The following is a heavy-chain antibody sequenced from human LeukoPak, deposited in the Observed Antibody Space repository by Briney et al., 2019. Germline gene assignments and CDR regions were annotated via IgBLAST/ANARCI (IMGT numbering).Heavy chain of an antibody. Sequence: GGSLRLSCAASGFTFSTYSMNWVRQAPGKGLDWVSYIGVGGGRKFYADSVKGRFTVSRDDAKNSVYLEMSSLRAEDTVVYYCARDANDYASPPDYWGQGTLVTVSS. CDR2: IGVGGGRK. V-gene: IGHV3-48*01. CDR3: ARDANDYASPPDY. D-gene: IGHD3-16*01. J-gene: IGHJ4*02. CDR1: GFTFSTYS.